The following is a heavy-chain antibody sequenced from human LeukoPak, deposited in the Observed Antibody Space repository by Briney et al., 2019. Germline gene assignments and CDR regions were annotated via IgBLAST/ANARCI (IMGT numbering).Heavy chain of an antibody. CDR3: AKDSSLVWFGETFDY. Sequence: QPGGSLRLSCAASGFTFSSYIMNWVRQAPGKGLEWVSYISSSSSTIYYADSVKGRFTISRDNAKNSLYLQMNSLRADDTAVYYCAKDSSLVWFGETFDYWGQGTLVTVSS. D-gene: IGHD3-10*01. J-gene: IGHJ4*02. V-gene: IGHV3-48*01. CDR2: ISSSSSTI. CDR1: GFTFSSYI.